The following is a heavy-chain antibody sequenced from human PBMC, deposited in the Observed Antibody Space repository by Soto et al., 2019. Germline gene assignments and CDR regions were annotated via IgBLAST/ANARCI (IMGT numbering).Heavy chain of an antibody. Sequence: SETLSLTCTVSGGSISSSSYYWGWIRQPPGKGLEWIGSIYYSGSTYYNPSLKSRFTISVDTSKSQFSLKLSSVTAADTAVYYCARRVESQLWLGPGAFDIWGQGTMVTVSS. CDR1: GGSISSSSYY. D-gene: IGHD5-18*01. V-gene: IGHV4-39*01. CDR3: ARRVESQLWLGPGAFDI. J-gene: IGHJ3*02. CDR2: IYYSGST.